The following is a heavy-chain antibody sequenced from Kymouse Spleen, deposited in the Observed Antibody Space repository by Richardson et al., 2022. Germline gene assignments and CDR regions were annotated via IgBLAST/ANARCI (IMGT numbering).Heavy chain of an antibody. D-gene: IGHD3-10*01. Sequence: QVQLVESGGGVVQPGRSLRLSCAASGFTFSSYGMHWVRQAPGKGLEWVAVIWYDGSNKYYADSVKGRFTISRDNSKNTLYLQMNSLRAEDTAVYYCARDQDYGSGSYYNGFDYWGQGTLVTVSS. CDR1: GFTFSSYG. J-gene: IGHJ4*02. CDR2: IWYDGSNK. CDR3: ARDQDYGSGSYYNGFDY. V-gene: IGHV3-33*01.